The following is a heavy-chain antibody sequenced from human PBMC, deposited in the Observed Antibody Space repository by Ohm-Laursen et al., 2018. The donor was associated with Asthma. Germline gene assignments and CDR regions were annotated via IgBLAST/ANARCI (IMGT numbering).Heavy chain of an antibody. CDR2: ISYDGSNK. J-gene: IGHJ4*02. V-gene: IGHV3-30-3*01. Sequence: SLRLSCSASGFTFSSYAMHWVRQAPGKGLEWVAVISYDGSNKYYADSVKGRFTISRDNSKNTLYLQMNSLRAEDTAVYYCARDMITFGGVLDYWGQGTLVTVSS. CDR1: GFTFSSYA. D-gene: IGHD3-16*01. CDR3: ARDMITFGGVLDY.